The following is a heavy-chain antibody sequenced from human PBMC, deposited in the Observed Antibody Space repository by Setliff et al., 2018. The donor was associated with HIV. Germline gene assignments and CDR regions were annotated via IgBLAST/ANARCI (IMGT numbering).Heavy chain of an antibody. Sequence: PGGSLRLSCSASGFTFSDFEMNWVRQAPGKGLEWVSYISGSGITIHYADSVKGRFTISRDNAKNSLYLQMNSLRAEDTAVYYCAGSRWDYFGVVFHYWGQGTLVTVSS. V-gene: IGHV3-48*03. D-gene: IGHD3-3*01. CDR3: AGSRWDYFGVVFHY. CDR1: GFTFSDFE. J-gene: IGHJ4*02. CDR2: ISGSGITI.